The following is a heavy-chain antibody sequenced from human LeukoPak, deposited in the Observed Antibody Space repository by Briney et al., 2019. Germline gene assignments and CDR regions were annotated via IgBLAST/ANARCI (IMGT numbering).Heavy chain of an antibody. CDR1: GGSISSYY. CDR2: IYYSGST. V-gene: IGHV4-59*01. J-gene: IGHJ3*02. D-gene: IGHD3-9*01. Sequence: PSETLSLTCTVSGGSISSYYWNWIRQPPGKGLEWIGYIYYSGSTNYNPSLKSRVTISVDTSKNQFSLKLSSVTAADTAVYYCARYRAAVLRYFDWLSQPPTDAFDIWGQGTMVTVSS. CDR3: ARYRAAVLRYFDWLSQPPTDAFDI.